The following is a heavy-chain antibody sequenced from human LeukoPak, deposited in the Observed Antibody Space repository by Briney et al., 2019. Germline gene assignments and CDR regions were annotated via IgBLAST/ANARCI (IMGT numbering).Heavy chain of an antibody. Sequence: GGSLRLSCAASGFTFSSSWMHCVRQAPGKGRGWGSRINSDGSSTSYADSVKGRFTISRDNAKNTLYLQMNSLRAGDTAVYYCASTIAVAGTVGYYGMDVWGQGTTVTVSS. J-gene: IGHJ6*02. CDR2: INSDGSST. CDR1: GFTFSSSW. V-gene: IGHV3-74*01. CDR3: ASTIAVAGTVGYYGMDV. D-gene: IGHD6-19*01.